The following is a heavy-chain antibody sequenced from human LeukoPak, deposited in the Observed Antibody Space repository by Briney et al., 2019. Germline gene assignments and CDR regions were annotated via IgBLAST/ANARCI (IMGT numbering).Heavy chain of an antibody. Sequence: GGSLRLSCEASGFTFSNYWMHWVRQAPGKGLEWVAVISYDGSNKYYADSVKGRFTISRDNSKNTLYLQMNSLRAEDTAVYYCAIGGDYGDFDYWGQGTLVTVSS. V-gene: IGHV3-30*03. J-gene: IGHJ4*02. CDR2: ISYDGSNK. D-gene: IGHD4-17*01. CDR3: AIGGDYGDFDY. CDR1: GFTFSNYW.